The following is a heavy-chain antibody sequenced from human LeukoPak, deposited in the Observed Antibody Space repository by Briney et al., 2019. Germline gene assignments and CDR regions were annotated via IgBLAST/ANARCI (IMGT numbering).Heavy chain of an antibody. J-gene: IGHJ4*02. Sequence: SLKLSCKPSGYTFTDYFMHCVRQAPGQRHECRGWINPNSGGTHYAQKFQGGVTMTRDTSISTAYMELGRLRSDDTAVYYCARDPGYSSPRGDYWGQGTLVSVSS. CDR2: INPNSGGT. CDR3: ARDPGYSSPRGDY. D-gene: IGHD5-18*01. CDR1: GYTFTDYF. V-gene: IGHV1-2*02.